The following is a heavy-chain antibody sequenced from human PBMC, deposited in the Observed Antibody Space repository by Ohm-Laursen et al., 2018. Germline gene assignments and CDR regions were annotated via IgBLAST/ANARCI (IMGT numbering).Heavy chain of an antibody. J-gene: IGHJ6*02. CDR1: GYTFTSYD. CDR3: STFWSGYQRKSYYYYGMDL. D-gene: IGHD3-3*01. V-gene: IGHV1-8*01. Sequence: ASVKVSCNASGYTFTSYDINWVRQAPGQGLEWMGWMNPNSGNTGSAQKFQGRVTMTRDTSISTAYMELSSLTSDDTAVYYCSTFWSGYQRKSYYYYGMDLWGQGTSVTVSS. CDR2: MNPNSGNT.